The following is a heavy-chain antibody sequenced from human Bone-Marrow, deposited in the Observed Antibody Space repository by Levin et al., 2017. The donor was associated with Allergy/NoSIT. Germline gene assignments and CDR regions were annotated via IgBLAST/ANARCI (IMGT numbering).Heavy chain of an antibody. Sequence: PSETLSLTCAVSGGSVNNYYWMWVRQSPGKGLEWIGYIYYNYNPSLKSRVTISIDTSKNQFSLNLISVTAADTALYYCTRERPAAGYFDLWGQGILVTVSS. J-gene: IGHJ4*02. V-gene: IGHV4-59*02. D-gene: IGHD6-13*01. CDR1: GGSVNNYY. CDR3: TRERPAAGYFDL. CDR2: IYY.